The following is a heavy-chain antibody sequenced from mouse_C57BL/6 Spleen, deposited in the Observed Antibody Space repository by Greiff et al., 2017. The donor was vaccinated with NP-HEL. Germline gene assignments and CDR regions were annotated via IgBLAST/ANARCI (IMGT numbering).Heavy chain of an antibody. D-gene: IGHD3-2*02. CDR3: ARSRTAQATDYFDY. J-gene: IGHJ2*01. V-gene: IGHV1-80*01. Sequence: QVQLQQSGAELVKPGASVKISCKASGYAFSSYWMNWVKQRPGKGLEWIGQIYPGDGDTNYNGKFKGKATLTADKSSSTAYMQLSSLTSEDSAVYFCARSRTAQATDYFDYWGQGTTLTVSS. CDR2: IYPGDGDT. CDR1: GYAFSSYW.